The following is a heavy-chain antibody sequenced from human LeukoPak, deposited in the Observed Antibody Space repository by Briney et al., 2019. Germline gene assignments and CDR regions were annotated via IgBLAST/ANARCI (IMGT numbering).Heavy chain of an antibody. V-gene: IGHV3-43*02. Sequence: PGGSLRLSCAASGFSFSSDWMNWVRQAPGKGLEWVSLISGDGGTRYYADSVKGRFTISRDNSKNSLYLQMNSLRTEDTALYYCAKDYYWGQGTLVTVSS. J-gene: IGHJ4*02. CDR3: AKDYY. CDR1: GFSFSSDW. CDR2: ISGDGGTR.